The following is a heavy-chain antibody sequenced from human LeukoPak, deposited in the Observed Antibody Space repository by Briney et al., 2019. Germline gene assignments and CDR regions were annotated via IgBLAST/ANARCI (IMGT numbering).Heavy chain of an antibody. CDR1: GGSFSGYY. CDR2: INRSGST. D-gene: IGHD2-2*01. CDR3: ARGTLRYCSSTSCWGSVEVRGGQRFDP. Sequence: SETLSLTCAVYGGSFSGYYWSWIRQPPGKGLEWIGEINRSGSTNYNPSLKSRVTISVDTSKNQFSLKLSSVTAADTAVYYCARGTLRYCSSTSCWGSVEVRGGQRFDPWGQGTLVTVSS. V-gene: IGHV4-34*01. J-gene: IGHJ5*02.